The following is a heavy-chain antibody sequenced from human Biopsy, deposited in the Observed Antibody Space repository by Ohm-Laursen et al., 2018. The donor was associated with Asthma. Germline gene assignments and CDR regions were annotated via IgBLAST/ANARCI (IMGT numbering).Heavy chain of an antibody. Sequence: SDTLSLPRVVYGWSLSGFYWGWIPPPPGKGLEWIGEIHHSGSTNYNPSLKSRVTISVDTSKNQFSLKLSSVTAADTAVYYCARAGQCSSTSCYNPGWFDPWGQGTLVTVSS. CDR1: GWSLSGFY. V-gene: IGHV4-34*01. D-gene: IGHD2-2*01. CDR2: IHHSGST. CDR3: ARAGQCSSTSCYNPGWFDP. J-gene: IGHJ5*02.